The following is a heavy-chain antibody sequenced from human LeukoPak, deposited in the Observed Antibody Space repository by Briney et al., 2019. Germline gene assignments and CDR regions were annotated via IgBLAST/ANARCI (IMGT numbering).Heavy chain of an antibody. CDR2: IYYSGST. V-gene: IGHV4-39*07. Sequence: SETLSLTCTVSGGSISSSSYYWGWIRQPPGKGLEWIGSIYYSGSTYYNPSLKSRVTISVDTSKNQFSLKLSSVTAADTAVYYCARTVYGDHVWFDPWGQGTLVTVSS. CDR3: ARTVYGDHVWFDP. D-gene: IGHD4-17*01. J-gene: IGHJ5*02. CDR1: GGSISSSSYY.